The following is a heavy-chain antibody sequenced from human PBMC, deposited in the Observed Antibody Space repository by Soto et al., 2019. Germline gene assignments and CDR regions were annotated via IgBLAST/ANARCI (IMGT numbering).Heavy chain of an antibody. CDR3: ARPTMIRGVLGY. CDR1: GFIFNNYG. Sequence: QVQLVESGGGVVQPGRSLRLSCAASGFIFNNYGMHWVRQAPGKGLEGVAVISYDGSDKHYADSVKGRFTISRDNFKNTLYLKMNSLRAEDTAVYYCARPTMIRGVLGYWGQGTLVTISS. D-gene: IGHD3-10*01. CDR2: ISYDGSDK. V-gene: IGHV3-30*03. J-gene: IGHJ4*02.